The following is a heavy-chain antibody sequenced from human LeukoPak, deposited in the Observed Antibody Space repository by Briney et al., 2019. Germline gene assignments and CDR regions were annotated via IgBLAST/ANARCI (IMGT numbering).Heavy chain of an antibody. CDR2: ISGSGGST. D-gene: IGHD3-10*01. J-gene: IGHJ4*02. CDR1: GFTFSNYA. V-gene: IGHV3-23*01. Sequence: GGSLRLSCAASGFTFSNYAMSWVRQAPGKGLEWVSGISGSGGSTYYADSVKGRFTISRDNSKNTLYLQMNSLRAEDTAVYYCAKAYNYGSGSYYKTFDYWGQGTLVTVYS. CDR3: AKAYNYGSGSYYKTFDY.